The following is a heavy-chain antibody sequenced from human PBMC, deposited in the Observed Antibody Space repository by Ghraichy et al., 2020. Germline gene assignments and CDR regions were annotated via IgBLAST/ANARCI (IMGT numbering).Heavy chain of an antibody. CDR3: AKDEEWELLSPFDY. J-gene: IGHJ4*02. Sequence: GESLNISCAASGFTFSSYAMSWVRQAPGKGLEWVSAISGSGGSTYYADSVKGRFTISRDNSKNTLYLQMNSLRAEDTAVYYCAKDEEWELLSPFDYWGQGTLVTVSS. CDR2: ISGSGGST. D-gene: IGHD1-26*01. V-gene: IGHV3-23*01. CDR1: GFTFSSYA.